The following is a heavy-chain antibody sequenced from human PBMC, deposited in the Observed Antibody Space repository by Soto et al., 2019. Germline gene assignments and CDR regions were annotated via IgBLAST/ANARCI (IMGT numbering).Heavy chain of an antibody. CDR3: ARETGTTLYNWFDP. J-gene: IGHJ5*02. Sequence: GASVKVSCKASGYTFTSYAMHWVRQAPGQRLEWMGWINAGNGNTKYSQKFQGRVTITRDTSASTAYMELSSLRSEDTAVYYCARETGTTLYNWFDPWGQGTLVTVSS. CDR1: GYTFTSYA. V-gene: IGHV1-3*01. CDR2: INAGNGNT. D-gene: IGHD1-1*01.